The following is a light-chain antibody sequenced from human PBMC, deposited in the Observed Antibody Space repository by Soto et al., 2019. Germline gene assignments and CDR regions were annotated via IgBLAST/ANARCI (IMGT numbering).Light chain of an antibody. Sequence: EIVLAQSPGTLSLPPGEGATLSCRASQSIGGRKVAWFQQKPGQAPRLLIYGVSSRATGVPDRFSGSGSGTDFTLTISRLEPEDFAVYYCQQYTDWPLTFGQGTKVDI. CDR3: QQYTDWPLT. V-gene: IGKV3-20*01. J-gene: IGKJ1*01. CDR1: QSIGGRK. CDR2: GVS.